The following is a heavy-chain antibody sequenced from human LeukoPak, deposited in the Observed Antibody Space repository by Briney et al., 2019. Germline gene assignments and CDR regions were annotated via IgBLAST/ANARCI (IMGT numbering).Heavy chain of an antibody. D-gene: IGHD3-9*01. CDR2: ISSNGGST. CDR1: GFTFSSYA. J-gene: IGHJ5*02. CDR3: ARDRRRYGFDP. Sequence: GGSLTLSCAASGFTFSSYAMHGVRQAPGRGLEYVSAISSNGGSTYYANSVKGRFTISRDNSKNTLYLQMGSLRAEDMAVYYCARDRRRYGFDPWGQGTLVTVSS. V-gene: IGHV3-64*01.